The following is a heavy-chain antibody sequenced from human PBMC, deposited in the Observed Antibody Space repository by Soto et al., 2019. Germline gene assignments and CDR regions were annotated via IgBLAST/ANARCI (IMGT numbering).Heavy chain of an antibody. Sequence: GGSLRLSCAASGLIFSNYKMHWVRQAPGKGLVWASRINTDGSITDYADSVKGRFTVSRDNPKNTLYLQMNSLGAEDTAVYYCARDTDGLHYWGQGTLVTVSS. V-gene: IGHV3-74*01. CDR1: GLIFSNYK. J-gene: IGHJ4*02. CDR3: ARDTDGLHY. CDR2: INTDGSIT.